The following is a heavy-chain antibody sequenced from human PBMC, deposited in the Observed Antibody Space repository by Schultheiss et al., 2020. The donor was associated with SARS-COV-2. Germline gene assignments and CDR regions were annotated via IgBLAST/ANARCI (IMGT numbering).Heavy chain of an antibody. CDR1: GGSISSYY. CDR3: ARVVEEQLVYYFDY. D-gene: IGHD6-6*01. J-gene: IGHJ4*02. V-gene: IGHV4-59*08. CDR2: IYYSGST. Sequence: SETLSLTCTVSGGSISSYYWSWIRQPPGKGLEWIGYIYYSGSTNYNPSLKSRVTISVDTSKNQFSLKLSSVTAADTAVYYCARVVEEQLVYYFDYWGQGTLVTVSS.